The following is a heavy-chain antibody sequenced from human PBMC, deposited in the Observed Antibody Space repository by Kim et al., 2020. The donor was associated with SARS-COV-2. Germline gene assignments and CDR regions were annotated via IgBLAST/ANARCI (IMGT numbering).Heavy chain of an antibody. D-gene: IGHD1-26*01. V-gene: IGHV4-39*01. CDR2: IYYSGTT. CDR1: DGSISDPSYY. Sequence: SETLSLTCTVTDGSISDPSYYWGWIRQPPGKGLDWIGTIYYSGTTYYNPSLKSRVTISVDTSKNQFSLKLSSVTAADTALYYCAKCRASTVLDAFDIWGQGTKVTVSS. J-gene: IGHJ3*02. CDR3: AKCRASTVLDAFDI.